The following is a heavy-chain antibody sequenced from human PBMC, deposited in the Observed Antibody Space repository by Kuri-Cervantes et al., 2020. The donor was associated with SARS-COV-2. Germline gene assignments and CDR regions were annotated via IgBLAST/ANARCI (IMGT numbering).Heavy chain of an antibody. CDR1: GFSFSSYS. Sequence: GGSLRLSCAASGFSFSSYSMNWVRQAPGKGLEWVSYISRSSSNIYYADSVEGRFTISGDNAKNSLYLQMHSLRDEDTAVYFCARDPGAHGGDLYFDYWGQGTLVTVSS. D-gene: IGHD3-3*01. CDR2: ISRSSSNI. V-gene: IGHV3-48*02. J-gene: IGHJ4*02. CDR3: ARDPGAHGGDLYFDY.